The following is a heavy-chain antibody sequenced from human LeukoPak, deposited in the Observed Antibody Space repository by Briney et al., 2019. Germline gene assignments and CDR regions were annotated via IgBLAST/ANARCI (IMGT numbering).Heavy chain of an antibody. CDR1: SGSISSYY. CDR3: ARVRSSIAAPFDY. V-gene: IGHV4-59*01. CDR2: IYYSGST. D-gene: IGHD6-6*01. Sequence: SETLSLTCTVSSGSISSYYWSWIRQPPGKGLEWIGYIYYSGSTNYNPSLKSRVTISVDTSKNQFSLKLSSVTAADTAVYYCARVRSSIAAPFDYWGQGTLVTVSS. J-gene: IGHJ4*02.